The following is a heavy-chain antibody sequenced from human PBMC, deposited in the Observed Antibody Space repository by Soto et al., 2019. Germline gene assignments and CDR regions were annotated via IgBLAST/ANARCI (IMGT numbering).Heavy chain of an antibody. V-gene: IGHV1-18*04. CDR1: GYTFTSYG. CDR3: AREGGYVDWSPHGWFDP. J-gene: IGHJ5*02. CDR2: ISAYNGNT. D-gene: IGHD3-9*01. Sequence: ASVKVSCKASGYTFTSYGISWVRQAPGQGREWMGWISAYNGNTNYAQKLQGRVTMTTDTSTSTAYMELRSLRSDDTAVYYCAREGGYVDWSPHGWFDPWGQGXLVTVSS.